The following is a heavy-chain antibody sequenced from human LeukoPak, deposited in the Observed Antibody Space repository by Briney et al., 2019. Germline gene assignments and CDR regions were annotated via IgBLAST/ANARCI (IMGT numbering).Heavy chain of an antibody. V-gene: IGHV1-69*04. CDR3: AREGTVVVVVAATPNWFDP. D-gene: IGHD2-15*01. Sequence: ASVKVSCKASGGTFSSYAISWVRQAPGQGLEWMGRIIPILGIANYAQKFQGRVTITADKSTSTAYMELSSLRSEDTAVCYCAREGTVVVVVAATPNWFDPWGQGTLVTVSS. CDR2: IIPILGIA. CDR1: GGTFSSYA. J-gene: IGHJ5*02.